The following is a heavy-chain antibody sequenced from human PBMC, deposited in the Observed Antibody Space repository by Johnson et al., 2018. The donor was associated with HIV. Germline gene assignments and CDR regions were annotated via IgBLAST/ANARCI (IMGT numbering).Heavy chain of an antibody. Sequence: MQLVESGGGLVQPGGSLRLSCPASGFTFSSYAMSWVRQAPGKGLEWVSVIYSGGSTYYADSMKGRFTISRDNSKNTLYLQMNSLRAEDTAVYYCAREIIAARPSAFDIWGQGTMVTVSS. CDR3: AREIIAARPSAFDI. V-gene: IGHV3-66*02. J-gene: IGHJ3*02. D-gene: IGHD6-6*01. CDR2: IYSGGST. CDR1: GFTFSSYA.